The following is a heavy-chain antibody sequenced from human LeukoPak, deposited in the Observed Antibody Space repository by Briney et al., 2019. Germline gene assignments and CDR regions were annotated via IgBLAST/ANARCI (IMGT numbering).Heavy chain of an antibody. CDR1: GYTFTSYD. CDR3: ARGGDSLAVAGGMDV. D-gene: IGHD4-17*01. V-gene: IGHV1-8*01. CDR2: MNPNSGNT. Sequence: ASVKVSCKASGYTFTSYDINWVRQATGQRLEWMGWMNPNSGNTGCAQKFQGRVTMTRNTSISTAYMELSSLRSEDTAVYYCARGGDSLAVAGGMDVWGQGTTVTVSS. J-gene: IGHJ6*02.